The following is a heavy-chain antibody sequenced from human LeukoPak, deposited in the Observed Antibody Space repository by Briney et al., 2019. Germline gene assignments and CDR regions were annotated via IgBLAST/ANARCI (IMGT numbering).Heavy chain of an antibody. CDR2: INHSGST. CDR3: AREIVVVPAAPGWFDP. Sequence: SETLSLTCTVSGGSISGYYWSWIRQPPGKGLEWIGEINHSGSTNYNPSLKSRVTISVDTSKNQFSLKLSSVTAADTAVYYCAREIVVVPAAPGWFDPWGQGTLVTVSS. J-gene: IGHJ5*02. V-gene: IGHV4-34*01. CDR1: GGSISGYY. D-gene: IGHD2-2*01.